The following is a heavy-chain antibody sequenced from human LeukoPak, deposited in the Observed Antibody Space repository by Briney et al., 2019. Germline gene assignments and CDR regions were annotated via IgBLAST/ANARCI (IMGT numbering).Heavy chain of an antibody. CDR2: IYYNDDK. V-gene: IGHV2-5*01. D-gene: IGHD3-9*01. Sequence: SGPTLAKPTQTLTLTCTFSDFSLSTPGMGVGWIRQPPGKAPEWLVMIYYNDDKRYSPSLRSRLTITKDTSKNQVVLTMTNVDVVDTATYYCAHLVVTIDWRSYFDYWGQGILVTVSS. CDR1: DFSLSTPGMG. J-gene: IGHJ4*02. CDR3: AHLVVTIDWRSYFDY.